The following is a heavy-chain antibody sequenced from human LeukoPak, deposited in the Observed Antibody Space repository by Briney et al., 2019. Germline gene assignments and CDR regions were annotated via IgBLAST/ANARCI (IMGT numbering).Heavy chain of an antibody. D-gene: IGHD3-3*01. J-gene: IGHJ4*02. CDR3: AKTFWSFGDGSGFFDY. Sequence: GGSLRLSCAASGFTFSSYGMHWVRQAPGKGLEWVAIISYDGSNKYYADSVKGRFTISRGSSKNTLYLQMNSLRAEDTAVYYCAKTFWSFGDGSGFFDYWGQGTLVTVSS. CDR1: GFTFSSYG. CDR2: ISYDGSNK. V-gene: IGHV3-30*18.